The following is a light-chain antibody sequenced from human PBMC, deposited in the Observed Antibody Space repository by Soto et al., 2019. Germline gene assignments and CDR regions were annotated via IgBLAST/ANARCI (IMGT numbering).Light chain of an antibody. CDR3: QQYGSSPRDT. V-gene: IGKV3-20*01. Sequence: EIVLTQSPGTLSLSPGERATLYCRASQSVSSSYLAWYQQKPGQAHRLLIYGASSRATGIPDRFSGSVSGTDFTLTIRRLEPEDFAVYYGQQYGSSPRDTFCPVTRLEIK. J-gene: IGKJ5*01. CDR2: GAS. CDR1: QSVSSSY.